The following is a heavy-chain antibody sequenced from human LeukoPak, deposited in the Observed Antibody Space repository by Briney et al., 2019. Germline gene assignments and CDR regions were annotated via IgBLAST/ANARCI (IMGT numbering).Heavy chain of an antibody. D-gene: IGHD6-19*01. CDR1: GGSISSSSYY. J-gene: IGHJ4*02. V-gene: IGHV4-39*01. Sequence: PSETLSLTCTVSGGSISSSSYYWGWIRQPPGKGLEWIGSIYDSGSTYYNPSLKSRVTISVDTSKNQFSLKLSSVTATDTAVYYCASEIIAVAGTGFDYWGQGTLVTVSS. CDR2: IYDSGST. CDR3: ASEIIAVAGTGFDY.